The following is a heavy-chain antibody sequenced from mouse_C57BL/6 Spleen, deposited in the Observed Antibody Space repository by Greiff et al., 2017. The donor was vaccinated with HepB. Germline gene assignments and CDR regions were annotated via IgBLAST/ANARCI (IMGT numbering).Heavy chain of an antibody. CDR2: IDPSDSET. Sequence: VQLQQSGAELVRPGSSVKLSCKASGYTFTSYWMHWVKQRPIQGLEWIGNIDPSDSETHYNQKFKDKATLTVDKSSSTAYMQLSSLTSEDSAVYYCAREDDYLFAYWGQGTLVTVSA. V-gene: IGHV1-52*01. D-gene: IGHD2-4*01. J-gene: IGHJ3*01. CDR3: AREDDYLFAY. CDR1: GYTFTSYW.